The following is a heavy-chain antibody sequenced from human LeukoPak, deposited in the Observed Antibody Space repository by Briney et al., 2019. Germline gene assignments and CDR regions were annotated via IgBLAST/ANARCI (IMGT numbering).Heavy chain of an antibody. CDR2: ISYDGGNK. V-gene: IGHV3-30-3*01. D-gene: IGHD3-3*01. Sequence: PGGSLRLSCAASGFTFSSYAMHWVRQAPGKGLEWVAVISYDGGNKYYADSVKGRFTISRDNPKNTLYLQMNSPRAEDTAVYYCAREGVAQLDYWGQGTLVTVSS. J-gene: IGHJ4*02. CDR1: GFTFSSYA. CDR3: AREGVAQLDY.